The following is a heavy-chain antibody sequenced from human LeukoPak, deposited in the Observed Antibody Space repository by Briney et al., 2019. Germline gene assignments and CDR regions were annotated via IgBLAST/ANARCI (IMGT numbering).Heavy chain of an antibody. J-gene: IGHJ4*01. V-gene: IGHV3-7*01. CDR3: AIKSSIAASKN. D-gene: IGHD6-25*01. CDR1: GFSFKSYS. CDR2: IKQDGSEK. Sequence: GGSLRLSCAASGFSFKSYSMSWTRQTPGKGLEWVANIKQDGSEKYYVDSVKGRFNISRDNGKNSLYLQMNSLRAEDTAVYYCAIKSSIAASKNWGQGTLVTVSS.